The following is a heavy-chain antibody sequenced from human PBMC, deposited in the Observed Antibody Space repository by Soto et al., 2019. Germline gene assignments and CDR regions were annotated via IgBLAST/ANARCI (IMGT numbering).Heavy chain of an antibody. J-gene: IGHJ4*02. Sequence: EVQLVESGGGLVQPGGSLRLSCAASGFTFGNYWMHWVRQAPGKGLVWVARINSDGSSTSYADSVKGRFTISRDNAKNTLYLQMNSLRAEDTAMYYCTKVISTVGGDFDSWGQGTLATVSS. V-gene: IGHV3-74*01. CDR3: TKVISTVGGDFDS. CDR1: GFTFGNYW. CDR2: INSDGSST. D-gene: IGHD3-16*01.